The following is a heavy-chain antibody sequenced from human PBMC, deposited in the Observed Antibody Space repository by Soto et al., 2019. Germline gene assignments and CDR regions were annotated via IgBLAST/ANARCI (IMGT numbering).Heavy chain of an antibody. V-gene: IGHV4-30-4*01. D-gene: IGHD3-3*01. Sequence: SETLSLTCTVSGGSINTGDYYWTWIRQPRGKGLEWIGYIYYSATTYYNPSLKSRVSLSLDTSKNHFSLRLTSVTAADTAVYYCARGVDFEGFSPYGMDVWGQGTTVTVSS. CDR1: GGSINTGDYY. CDR2: IYYSATT. CDR3: ARGVDFEGFSPYGMDV. J-gene: IGHJ6*02.